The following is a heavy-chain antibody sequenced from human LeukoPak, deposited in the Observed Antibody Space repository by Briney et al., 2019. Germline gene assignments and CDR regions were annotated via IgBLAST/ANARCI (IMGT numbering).Heavy chain of an antibody. D-gene: IGHD2-2*01. V-gene: IGHV4-34*01. CDR2: INHSGST. J-gene: IGHJ6*02. CDR3: ARCFSSTSFNLPRRYYYGMDV. CDR1: GGSFSGYY. Sequence: PSETLSLTCAVYGGSFSGYYWSWIRQPPGKGLEWIGEINHSGSTNYNPSLKSQVTISVDTSKNQFSLKLSSVTAADTAVYYCARCFSSTSFNLPRRYYYGMDVWGQGTTVTVSS.